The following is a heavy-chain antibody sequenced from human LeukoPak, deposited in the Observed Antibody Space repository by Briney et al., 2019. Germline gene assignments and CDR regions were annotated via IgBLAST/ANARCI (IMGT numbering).Heavy chain of an antibody. Sequence: GGSLRLSCGASGFTFSSAWMHWVRQAPGTGLVWVSRITDDGTTTYADPVKGRFTISRDNVKNTLYLQMNSLRAEDTAVYYCVRDRVGPDYWGQGTLVTVSS. CDR3: VRDRVGPDY. J-gene: IGHJ4*02. CDR1: GFTFSSAW. V-gene: IGHV3-74*03. CDR2: ITDDGTT. D-gene: IGHD1-26*01.